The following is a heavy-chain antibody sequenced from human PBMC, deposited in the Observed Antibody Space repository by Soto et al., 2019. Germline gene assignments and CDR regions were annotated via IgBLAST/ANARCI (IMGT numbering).Heavy chain of an antibody. V-gene: IGHV3-21*01. CDR3: AREGINNYNEYYFDS. CDR1: GLPFSTYS. J-gene: IGHJ4*02. Sequence: SLRLSCAASGLPFSTYSMNWVRQSPWKGLEWVPSISGSGNYTHYADFLSGRFTISRDNAKTSLYLQMNSLRAEDTAVYYCAREGINNYNEYYFDSWGQGTVVTVSS. D-gene: IGHD4-4*01. CDR2: ISGSGNYT.